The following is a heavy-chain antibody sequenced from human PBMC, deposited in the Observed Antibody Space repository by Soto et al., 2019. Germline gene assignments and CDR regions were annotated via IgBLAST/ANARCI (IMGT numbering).Heavy chain of an antibody. J-gene: IGHJ6*02. D-gene: IGHD6-19*01. V-gene: IGHV1-69*01. CDR2: IIPIFGTA. Sequence: QVQLVQSGAEVKKPGSSVKVSCKASGGTFSSYAISRVRQAPGQGLEWMGGIIPIFGTANYAQKFQGRATTTADESTSTAYMELSSLRSEDTAVYYCARDEYGAVAGPGNYYYYYGMDVWGQGTTVTVSS. CDR3: ARDEYGAVAGPGNYYYYYGMDV. CDR1: GGTFSSYA.